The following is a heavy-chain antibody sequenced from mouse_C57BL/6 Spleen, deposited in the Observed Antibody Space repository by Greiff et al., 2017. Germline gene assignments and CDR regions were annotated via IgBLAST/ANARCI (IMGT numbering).Heavy chain of an antibody. CDR3: TREGLRRYFDV. J-gene: IGHJ1*03. CDR1: GYTFTDYE. CDR2: IDPETGGT. D-gene: IGHD2-4*01. Sequence: VQLQQPGAELVRPGASVTLSCKASGYTFTDYEMHWVKQTPVHGLEWIGAIDPETGGTAYNQKFKGKAILTADKSSSTAYLELRSLTSEDSAVYYCTREGLRRYFDVWGTGTTVTVSS. V-gene: IGHV1-15*01.